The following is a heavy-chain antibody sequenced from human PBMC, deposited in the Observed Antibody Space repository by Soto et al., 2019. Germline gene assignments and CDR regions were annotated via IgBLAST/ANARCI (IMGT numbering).Heavy chain of an antibody. CDR3: SSPLYFYGSGSNDDY. CDR2: IRSKANNDAT. Sequence: EVQLVESGGGLVQPGGSLKLSCAASGFTFGDSAIHWVRQASGKGLEWVGRIRSKANNDATAYAASMRGRFTISRDDSKNTAYLQLNSLKTEDTAVYYCSSPLYFYGSGSNDDYWGQGTLVTVSS. CDR1: GFTFGDSA. V-gene: IGHV3-73*01. J-gene: IGHJ4*02. D-gene: IGHD3-10*01.